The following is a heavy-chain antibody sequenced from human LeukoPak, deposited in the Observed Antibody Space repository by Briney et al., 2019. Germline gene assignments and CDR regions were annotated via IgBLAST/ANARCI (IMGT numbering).Heavy chain of an antibody. J-gene: IGHJ4*02. CDR3: ARGGCTSTSCYDY. CDR2: IDPSGGST. V-gene: IGHV1-46*01. CDR1: GYTFTDYY. Sequence: ASVKVPCKASGYTFTDYYMHWVRQAPGQGLEWMGIIDPSGGSTNYAQKFQGRVTMTRDTSTSTVYMELSSLRSDDTAVYYCARGGCTSTSCYDYWGKGSLVTVSS. D-gene: IGHD2-2*01.